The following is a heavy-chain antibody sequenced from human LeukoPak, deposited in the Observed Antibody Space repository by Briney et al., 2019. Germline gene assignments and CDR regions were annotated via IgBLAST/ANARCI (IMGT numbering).Heavy chain of an antibody. CDR3: ARDGGYSGYDADC. D-gene: IGHD5-12*01. CDR1: GFTFSTYS. Sequence: GGSLRLSCAASGFTFSTYSMKWVRQAPGKGLEWVSYISDSSAMYYSDSVRGRFTISRENDKNSLFLQMNSLRAEDTAVYYCARDGGYSGYDADCWGQGTLVTVSS. CDR2: ISDSSAM. J-gene: IGHJ4*02. V-gene: IGHV3-48*01.